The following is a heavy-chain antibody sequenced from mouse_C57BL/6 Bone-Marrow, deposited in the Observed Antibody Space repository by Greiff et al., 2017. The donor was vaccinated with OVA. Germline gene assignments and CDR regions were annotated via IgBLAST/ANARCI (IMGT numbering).Heavy chain of an antibody. Sequence: QVQLQQSGAELVMPGASVKLSCKASGYTFTSYWMHWVKQRPGQGLEWIGEIDPSDSYTNYNQKFKGKSTLTVDKSSSTAYMQLSSLTSEDSAVYYCARTGGTISYWYVDVWGTGTTVTVSS. D-gene: IGHD1-1*01. CDR2: IDPSDSYT. CDR3: ARTGGTISYWYVDV. V-gene: IGHV1-69*01. J-gene: IGHJ1*03. CDR1: GYTFTSYW.